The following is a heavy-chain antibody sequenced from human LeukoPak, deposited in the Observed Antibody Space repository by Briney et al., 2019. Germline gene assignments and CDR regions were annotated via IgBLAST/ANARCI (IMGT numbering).Heavy chain of an antibody. CDR3: ARDENRYSCFDY. V-gene: IGHV3-30*02. Sequence: QAGGSLRLSCAASGFTFSSYGMHWVRQAPGKGLEWVAFIRYDGSNKYYADSVKGRFTISRDNAKNSLYLQMNSLRAEDTAVYYCARDENRYSCFDYWGQGTLVTVSS. CDR1: GFTFSSYG. J-gene: IGHJ4*02. CDR2: IRYDGSNK. D-gene: IGHD5-18*01.